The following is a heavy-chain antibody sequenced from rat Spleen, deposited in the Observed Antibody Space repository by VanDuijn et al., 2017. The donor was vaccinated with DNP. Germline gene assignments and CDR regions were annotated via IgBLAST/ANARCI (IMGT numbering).Heavy chain of an antibody. CDR3: ARWTYYFDY. V-gene: IGHV3-1*01. CDR1: GYSITSSY. J-gene: IGHJ2*01. CDR2: ISYSGYT. Sequence: EVQLQESGPGLVRPSQSLSLTCSVSGYSITSSYWGWIRKFPGNKMEWIGHISYSGYTTYNPSLKSRISITRDTSKNHFFLQLNSVTTEDTATYYCARWTYYFDYWGQGVMVTVSS.